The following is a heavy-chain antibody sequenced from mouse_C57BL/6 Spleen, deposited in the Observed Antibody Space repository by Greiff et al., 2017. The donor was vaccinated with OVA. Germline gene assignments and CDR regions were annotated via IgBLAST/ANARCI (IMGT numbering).Heavy chain of an antibody. V-gene: IGHV1-69*01. J-gene: IGHJ3*01. Sequence: QVQLQQPGAELVMPGASVKLSCKASGYTFTSYWMHWVKQRPGQGLEWIGEIDPSDSYTNYNQKFKGKSTLTVDKSSSTAYMQLSSLTSEDSAVYYCARTHDGRAWFAYWGQGTLVTVSA. CDR1: GYTFTSYW. D-gene: IGHD1-1*02. CDR3: ARTHDGRAWFAY. CDR2: IDPSDSYT.